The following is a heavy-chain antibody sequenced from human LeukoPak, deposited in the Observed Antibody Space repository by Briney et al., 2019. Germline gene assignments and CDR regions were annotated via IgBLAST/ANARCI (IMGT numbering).Heavy chain of an antibody. J-gene: IGHJ4*02. V-gene: IGHV4-59*01. CDR2: IYNSGST. Sequence: PSETLSLTCTVSGGSIGSYYWSWIRQPPGKGLEWIGYIYNSGSTNYSPSLKSRVSISVDTPKNQFPLRLSSVTAADTAVYYCARPSRDSYRYTFDYWGQGILVTVSS. D-gene: IGHD5-24*01. CDR1: GGSIGSYY. CDR3: ARPSRDSYRYTFDY.